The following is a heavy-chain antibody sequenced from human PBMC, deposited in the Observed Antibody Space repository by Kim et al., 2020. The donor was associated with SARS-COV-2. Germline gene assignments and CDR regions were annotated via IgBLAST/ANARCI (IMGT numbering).Heavy chain of an antibody. V-gene: IGHV3-13*01. CDR3: ARGKYYGSGSYPFVFDP. Sequence: VKGRFTISRENAKNSLYLQMNSLRAGDTAVYYCARGKYYGSGSYPFVFDPWGQGTLVTVSS. J-gene: IGHJ5*02. D-gene: IGHD3-10*01.